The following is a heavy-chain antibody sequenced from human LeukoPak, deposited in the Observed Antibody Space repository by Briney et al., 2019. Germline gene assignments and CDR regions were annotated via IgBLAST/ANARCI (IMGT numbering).Heavy chain of an antibody. V-gene: IGHV3-23*01. Sequence: GGSLRLSCAASEFNFITYAMSWVRQAPGKGLECVSTISGGGDVTYYADSVKGRFTISRDTSKNTLYLQMNSLRVEDTAIYYCARDSSMLRGPLVIYYFDFWGQGTLVTVSS. CDR1: EFNFITYA. CDR2: ISGGGDVT. J-gene: IGHJ4*02. CDR3: ARDSSMLRGPLVIYYFDF. D-gene: IGHD3-10*01.